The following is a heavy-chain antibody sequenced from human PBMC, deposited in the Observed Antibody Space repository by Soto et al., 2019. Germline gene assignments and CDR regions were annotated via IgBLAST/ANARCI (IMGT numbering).Heavy chain of an antibody. J-gene: IGHJ6*02. Sequence: QVQLQQWGAGLLKPSETLSLTCAVYGGSFSGYYWSWIRQPPGKGLEWIGEINHSGSTNYNPSLKSRVTISVDTSKIQFSLKLSSVTAVDTAVYYGARGLDFWSGYYIYYYGMDVWGQGTTVTVSS. CDR3: ARGLDFWSGYYIYYYGMDV. CDR2: INHSGST. CDR1: GGSFSGYY. V-gene: IGHV4-34*01. D-gene: IGHD3-3*01.